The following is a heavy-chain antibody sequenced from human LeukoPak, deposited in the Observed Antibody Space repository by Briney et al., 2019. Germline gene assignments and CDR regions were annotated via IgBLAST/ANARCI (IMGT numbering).Heavy chain of an antibody. CDR2: INSNGNSA. CDR3: AKEGYCSSTSCYAFDY. D-gene: IGHD2-2*01. CDR1: GFSFDDYG. V-gene: IGHV3-20*04. J-gene: IGHJ4*02. Sequence: GGSLRLSCVASGFSFDDYGMSWVRQTPEKGLEWISGINSNGNSAGYADSVKGRFTISRDNAKNTLYLQMNSLRAEDTAVYYCAKEGYCSSTSCYAFDYWGQGTLVTVSS.